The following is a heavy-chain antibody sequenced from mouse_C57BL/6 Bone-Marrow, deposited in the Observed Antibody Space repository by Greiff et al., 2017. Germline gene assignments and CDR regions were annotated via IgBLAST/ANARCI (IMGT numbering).Heavy chain of an antibody. J-gene: IGHJ4*01. CDR1: GYTFTSYW. V-gene: IGHV1-52*01. D-gene: IGHD4-1*01. CDR2: IDPSDSET. Sequence: QVQLQQPGAELVRPGSSVKLSCKASGYTFTSYWMHWVKQRPIQGLEWIGNIDPSDSETHYNQKFKDKATLTVDKSSSTAYMQLSSLTSEDSAVYYCARGGTNWGYYYARDYWGQGTSVTVSS. CDR3: ARGGTNWGYYYARDY.